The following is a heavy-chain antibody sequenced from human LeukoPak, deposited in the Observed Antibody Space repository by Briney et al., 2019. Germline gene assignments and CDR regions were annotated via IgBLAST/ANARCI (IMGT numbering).Heavy chain of an antibody. J-gene: IGHJ4*02. D-gene: IGHD4-23*01. V-gene: IGHV3-7*05. Sequence: QPGGSLRLSCVASGFTFNHSWMNWVRQASGKGLEWVAKINQNGSEKFYVDSVKGRFTISRDNAKNSLYLQMNSLRAEDTAVYYCARYGGYPLFDYWGQGTLVTVSS. CDR2: INQNGSEK. CDR3: ARYGGYPLFDY. CDR1: GFTFNHSW.